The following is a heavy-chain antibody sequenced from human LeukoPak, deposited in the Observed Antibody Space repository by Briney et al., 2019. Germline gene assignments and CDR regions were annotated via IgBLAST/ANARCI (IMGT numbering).Heavy chain of an antibody. CDR2: TSAYNGNT. CDR1: GYTFTSYG. J-gene: IGHJ4*02. V-gene: IGHV1-18*01. CDR3: ARTSVEESYYDFWSGYWDGFDY. Sequence: ASVKVSCKASGYTFTSYGFSWVRQAPGQGLGWMGWTSAYNGNTNYAQKLQRRVTMTTDTSTSTAYMELRSLRSDDTAVYYCARTSVEESYYDFWSGYWDGFDYWGQGTLVTVSS. D-gene: IGHD3-3*01.